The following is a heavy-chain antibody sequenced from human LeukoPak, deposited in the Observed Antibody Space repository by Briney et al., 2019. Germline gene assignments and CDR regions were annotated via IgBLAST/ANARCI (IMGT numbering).Heavy chain of an antibody. CDR2: ISWNSGSI. D-gene: IGHD1-1*01. CDR3: AKDIGATGTTIGFDY. CDR1: GFTFDDYA. Sequence: GGSLRLSCAASGFTFDDYAMHWVRQAPGKGLEWVSGISWNSGSIGYADSVKGRFTISRDNAKNSLYLQMNSLSVEDTALYYCAKDIGATGTTIGFDYWGQGTLVTVSS. V-gene: IGHV3-9*01. J-gene: IGHJ4*02.